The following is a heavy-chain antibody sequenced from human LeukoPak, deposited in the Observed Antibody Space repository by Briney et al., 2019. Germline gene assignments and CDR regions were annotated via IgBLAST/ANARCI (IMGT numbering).Heavy chain of an antibody. CDR1: GYSISTGYY. Sequence: SETLSLTCGVSGYSISTGYYWGWIRQPPGKGLEWIGIIYHSGRTYYNPSLNSRVTISIDTSKNQFSLKLSSVTAADTAVYYCARDDFEVWFDPWGQGTLVTVSS. CDR3: ARDDFEVWFDP. D-gene: IGHD2/OR15-2a*01. CDR2: IYHSGRT. V-gene: IGHV4-38-2*02. J-gene: IGHJ5*02.